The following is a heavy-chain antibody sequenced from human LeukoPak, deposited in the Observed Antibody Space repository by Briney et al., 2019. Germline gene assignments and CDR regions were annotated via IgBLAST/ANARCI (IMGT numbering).Heavy chain of an antibody. V-gene: IGHV3-21*01. CDR2: ISRSSSYI. CDR3: ARVRGYSYGGVADY. J-gene: IGHJ4*02. Sequence: GGSLRLSCAASGFTFSSYTMNWVRQAPGMGLEWVSSISRSSSYIYYADSMKGRFTISRDNANNSLYLQMNSLRAEDTAVYYCARVRGYSYGGVADYWGQGTLVTVSS. D-gene: IGHD5-18*01. CDR1: GFTFSSYT.